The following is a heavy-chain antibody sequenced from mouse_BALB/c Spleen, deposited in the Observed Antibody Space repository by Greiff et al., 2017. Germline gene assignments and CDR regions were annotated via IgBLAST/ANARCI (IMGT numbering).Heavy chain of an antibody. V-gene: IGHV7-3*02. J-gene: IGHJ3*01. Sequence: EVKLVESGGGLVQPGGSLRLSCATSGFTFTDYYMSWVRQPPGKALEWLGFIRNKANGYTTEYSASVKGRFTISRDNSQSILYLQMNTLRAEDSATYYCARDARGSPFAYWGQGTLVTVSA. D-gene: IGHD1-3*01. CDR1: GFTFTDYY. CDR3: ARDARGSPFAY. CDR2: IRNKANGYTT.